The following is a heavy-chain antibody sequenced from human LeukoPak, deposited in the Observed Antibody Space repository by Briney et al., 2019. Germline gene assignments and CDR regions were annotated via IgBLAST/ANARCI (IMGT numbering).Heavy chain of an antibody. CDR2: ISAYNGDT. D-gene: IGHD6-19*01. Sequence: ASVKVSCKASGYTFTSYGISWVRQAPGQGLEWMGWISAYNGDTNYAQKFQGRVTLTTDTSTSTAYMELRSLRSDDTAVYYCARDPSNTSGRYAYFDYWGQGTPVTVSS. CDR3: ARDPSNTSGRYAYFDY. V-gene: IGHV1-18*01. J-gene: IGHJ4*02. CDR1: GYTFTSYG.